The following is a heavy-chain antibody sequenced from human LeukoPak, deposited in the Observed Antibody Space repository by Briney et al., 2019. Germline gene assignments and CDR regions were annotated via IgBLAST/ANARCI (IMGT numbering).Heavy chain of an antibody. Sequence: GGSLRLSCAASGFTFSSYGMHWVRQAPGKGLEWVAVISYDGSNKYYADSVKGRFTISRDNSKNTLYLQMNSLRAEDTAVYHCANLSMSDAFDIWGQGTMVTVSS. D-gene: IGHD2/OR15-2a*01. J-gene: IGHJ3*02. CDR2: ISYDGSNK. CDR1: GFTFSSYG. V-gene: IGHV3-30*18. CDR3: ANLSMSDAFDI.